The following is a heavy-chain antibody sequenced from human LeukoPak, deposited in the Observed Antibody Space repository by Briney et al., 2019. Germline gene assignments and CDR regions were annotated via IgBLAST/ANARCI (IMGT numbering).Heavy chain of an antibody. Sequence: KPSETLSLTCAVYGGSFSGYYWSWIRQPPGKGLEWIGEINHSGSTNYNPSLKSRVTISVDTSKNQFSLKLSSVTAADTAVYYCARKRSMVRGVTPIDPWGQGTLVTVSS. CDR1: GGSFSGYY. D-gene: IGHD3-10*01. J-gene: IGHJ5*02. CDR3: ARKRSMVRGVTPIDP. CDR2: INHSGST. V-gene: IGHV4-34*01.